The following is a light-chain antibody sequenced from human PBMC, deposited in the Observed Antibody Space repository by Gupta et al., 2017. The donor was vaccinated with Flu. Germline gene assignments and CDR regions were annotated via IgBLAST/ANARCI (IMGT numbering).Light chain of an antibody. J-gene: IGLJ2*01. V-gene: IGLV2-23*01. CDR3: CSDAGSDTLV. CDR1: SSDIGNYVF. Sequence: SALPQPVSVSASPGQSITISCTGTSSDIGNYVFVSWYQRHPDKAHHLMVYEGSKRPAGVASRFSGSKSGNTASLTISGREEEDDADYYCCSDAGSDTLVFGGGTKLTVL. CDR2: EGS.